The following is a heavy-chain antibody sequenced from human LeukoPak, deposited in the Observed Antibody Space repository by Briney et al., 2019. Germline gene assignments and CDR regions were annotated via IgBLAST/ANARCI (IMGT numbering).Heavy chain of an antibody. V-gene: IGHV3-30*04. J-gene: IGHJ4*02. CDR3: ARDSDYYGSVPRDC. CDR1: GFTFSSYA. CDR2: ISYDGSNK. D-gene: IGHD3-10*01. Sequence: PGGSLRLSCAASGFTFSSYAMHWVRQAPGKGLEWVAVISYDGSNKYYADSVKGRFTISRDNSKNTLYLQMNSLRAEDTAVYYCARDSDYYGSVPRDCWGQGTLVTVSS.